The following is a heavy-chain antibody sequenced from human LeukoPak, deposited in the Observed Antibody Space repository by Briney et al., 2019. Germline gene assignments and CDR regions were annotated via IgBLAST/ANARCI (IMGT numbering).Heavy chain of an antibody. CDR3: ARSYYYDSSGYYYGYYFDY. CDR1: GYTFTSYD. V-gene: IGHV1-3*01. D-gene: IGHD3-22*01. J-gene: IGHJ4*02. Sequence: ASVKVSCKASGYTFTSYDMHWVRQAPGQRLEWMGWINAGNGNTKYSQKFQGRVTITRDTSASTAYMELSSLRSEDTAVYYCARSYYYDSSGYYYGYYFDYWGQGTLVTVSS. CDR2: INAGNGNT.